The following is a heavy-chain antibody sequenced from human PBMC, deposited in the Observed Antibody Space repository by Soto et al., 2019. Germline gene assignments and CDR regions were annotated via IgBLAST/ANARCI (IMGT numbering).Heavy chain of an antibody. CDR1: GFTCGNYA. CDR2: ISGGGIST. Sequence: PGRSLRLSCAASGFTCGNYAMTWVRQAPGKGLEWVSSISGGGISTYYPDSVKGRFTISRDNPKNTLSLQMNSLRAEDTAIYYCAKDMDYGVVTTGAFDVWGQGTMVTVSS. V-gene: IGHV3-23*01. J-gene: IGHJ3*01. D-gene: IGHD2-21*02. CDR3: AKDMDYGVVTTGAFDV.